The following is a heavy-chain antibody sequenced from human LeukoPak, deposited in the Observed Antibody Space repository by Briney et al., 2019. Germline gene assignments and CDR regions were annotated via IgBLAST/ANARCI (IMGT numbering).Heavy chain of an antibody. CDR2: IYYSGST. Sequence: SQTLSLTCTVSGGSISSGDYYWSWIRQPPGKGLEWIGYIYYSGSTYYNPSLKSRVTISVDTSKNQFSLKLSSVTAADTAVYYCARERIAAAGIFSHWGQGTLVTVSS. CDR1: GGSISSGDYY. CDR3: ARERIAAAGIFSH. V-gene: IGHV4-30-4*08. J-gene: IGHJ1*01. D-gene: IGHD6-13*01.